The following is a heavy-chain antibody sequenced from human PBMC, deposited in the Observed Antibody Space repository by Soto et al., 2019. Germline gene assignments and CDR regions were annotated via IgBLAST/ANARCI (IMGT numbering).Heavy chain of an antibody. D-gene: IGHD3-9*01. CDR2: ISYDGSNK. J-gene: IGHJ6*02. Sequence: GGSLRLSCAASGFTFSSYGMHWVRQAPGKGLEWVAVISYDGSNKYYADSVKGRFTISRDNSKNTLYLQMNSLRAEDTAVYYCAKGYFDWLLSDYYYYGMDVWGQGTTVTVSS. V-gene: IGHV3-30*18. CDR3: AKGYFDWLLSDYYYYGMDV. CDR1: GFTFSSYG.